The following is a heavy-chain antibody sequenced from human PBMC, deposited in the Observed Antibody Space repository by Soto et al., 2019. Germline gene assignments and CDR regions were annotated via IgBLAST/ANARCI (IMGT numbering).Heavy chain of an antibody. CDR3: AREPGEWLSRVYYYGMDV. D-gene: IGHD6-19*01. CDR1: GYTFTGYY. CDR2: INPNSGGT. Sequence: GASVKVSCKASGYTFTGYYMHWVRQAPGQGLEWMGWINPNSGGTNYAQKFQGWVTMTRDTSISTAYMELSRLRSDDTAVYYCAREPGEWLSRVYYYGMDVWGQGTTVTVSS. V-gene: IGHV1-2*04. J-gene: IGHJ6*02.